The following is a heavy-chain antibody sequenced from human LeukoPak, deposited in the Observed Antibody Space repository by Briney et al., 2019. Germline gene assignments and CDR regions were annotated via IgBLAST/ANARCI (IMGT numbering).Heavy chain of an antibody. CDR1: GGSFSGYY. CDR2: INHSGST. J-gene: IGHJ4*02. D-gene: IGHD5-18*01. V-gene: IGHV4-34*01. Sequence: PSETLSLTCAVYGGSFSGYYWSWIRQPPGKGLEWIGEINHSGSTNYNPSLKSRVTISVDTSKNQFSLKLSSVTAADTAVYYCARVDPPSGYSYGNYFDYWGQGTLVTVSS. CDR3: ARVDPPSGYSYGNYFDY.